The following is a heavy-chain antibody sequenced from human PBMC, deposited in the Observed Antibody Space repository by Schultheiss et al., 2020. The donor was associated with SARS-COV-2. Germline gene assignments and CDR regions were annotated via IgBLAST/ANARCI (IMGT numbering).Heavy chain of an antibody. J-gene: IGHJ6*02. CDR1: GGSISSYY. CDR2: IYYSGST. D-gene: IGHD2-15*01. Sequence: SETLSLTCTVSGGSISSYYWSWIRQHPGKGLEWIGYIYYSGSTYYNPSLESRVTVSVDTSKNQFSLKLSSVTAADTAVYYCARVSCSGGSCYHAYYYAMDVWGQGTTVTVSS. CDR3: ARVSCSGGSCYHAYYYAMDV. V-gene: IGHV4-59*06.